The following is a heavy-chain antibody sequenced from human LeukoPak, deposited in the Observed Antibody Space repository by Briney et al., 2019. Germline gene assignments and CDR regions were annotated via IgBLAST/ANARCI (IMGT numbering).Heavy chain of an antibody. V-gene: IGHV1-2*04. D-gene: IGHD6-13*01. CDR2: INPNSGGT. Sequence: ASVKVSCKASGYTFTGYYMHWVRQAPGQGLEWMGWINPNSGGTNYAQKFQGWVTMTRDTSISTAYMELSRLRSDDTAVYYCARGPSSWYGEFDYWGLGTLVTVSS. J-gene: IGHJ4*02. CDR3: ARGPSSWYGEFDY. CDR1: GYTFTGYY.